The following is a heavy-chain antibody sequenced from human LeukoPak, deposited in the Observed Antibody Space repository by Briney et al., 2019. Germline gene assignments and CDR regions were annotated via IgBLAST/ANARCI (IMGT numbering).Heavy chain of an antibody. D-gene: IGHD2-8*01. CDR1: GFSVRTGGAG. CDR3: AHRGICTNGVCPPEDI. J-gene: IGHJ3*02. CDR2: RCWGDDK. V-gene: IGHV2-5*02. Sequence: SGPTLVHPTQTRMLTCTFSGFSVRTGGAGVGGIRQLPRTCLEWVALRCWGDDKRYSPSLKSRLTITKDTTNNQVVLTMTNMDPVDTATYYCAHRGICTNGVCPPEDIGGQGTMVTISS.